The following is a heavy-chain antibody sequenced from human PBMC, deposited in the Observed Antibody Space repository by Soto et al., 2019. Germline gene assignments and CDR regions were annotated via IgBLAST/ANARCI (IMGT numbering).Heavy chain of an antibody. J-gene: IGHJ4*02. CDR1: GFTFSSYA. CDR2: INNGGNT. Sequence: EVRLVESGGGLVQPGGSLRLSCAASGFTFSSYAIHWVRQAPGKGLEFVSAINNGGNTYYANSVKGRFTISRDNSKNTLYLQMGSLRAEDMAVYYCARARYSSDWLPFDYWGQGTLVTVSS. V-gene: IGHV3-64*01. D-gene: IGHD6-19*01. CDR3: ARARYSSDWLPFDY.